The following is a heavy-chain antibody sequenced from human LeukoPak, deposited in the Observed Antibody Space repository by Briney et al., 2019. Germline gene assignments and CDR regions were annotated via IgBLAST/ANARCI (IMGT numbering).Heavy chain of an antibody. D-gene: IGHD2-2*01. CDR2: INTDGSTT. CDR1: GFTFSTYW. CDR3: VRDMHGPHDY. Sequence: PGGSLRLSCAASGFTFSTYWIHWVRQAPGKGLVWVSRINTDGSTTSYADSVKGRFTISRGNAKSTLYLQMNSLRADDTAVYYCVRDMHGPHDYWGQGTLVTVSA. V-gene: IGHV3-74*01. J-gene: IGHJ4*02.